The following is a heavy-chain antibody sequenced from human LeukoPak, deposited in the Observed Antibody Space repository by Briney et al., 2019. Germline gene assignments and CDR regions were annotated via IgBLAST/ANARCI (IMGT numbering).Heavy chain of an antibody. D-gene: IGHD1-26*01. CDR3: ARRLTASGKHYFDY. Sequence: GGSLRLSCAASGFTFSTYNMNWVRQAPGKGLEWVSYISSSSGTIYYADSVQGRFTISRDNAKNSLYLQMHSLRAEETAVYYCARRLTASGKHYFDYWGQGTLVTVSS. V-gene: IGHV3-48*01. CDR1: GFTFSTYN. J-gene: IGHJ4*02. CDR2: ISSSSGTI.